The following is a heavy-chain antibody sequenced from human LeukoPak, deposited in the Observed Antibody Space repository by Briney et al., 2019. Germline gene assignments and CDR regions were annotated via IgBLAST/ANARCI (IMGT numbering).Heavy chain of an antibody. Sequence: SETLSLTCAVYGGSFSGYYWSWIRQPPGKGLEWIGEINHSGSTNYNPSLKSRVTISVDTSKNQFSLKLSSVTAADTAVYYCARSDAAEAPFDYWGQGTLVTVSS. CDR1: GGSFSGYY. CDR2: INHSGST. D-gene: IGHD1-14*01. CDR3: ARSDAAEAPFDY. V-gene: IGHV4-34*01. J-gene: IGHJ4*02.